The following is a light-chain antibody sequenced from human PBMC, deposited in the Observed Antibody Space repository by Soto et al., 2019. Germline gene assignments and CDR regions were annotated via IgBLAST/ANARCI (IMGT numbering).Light chain of an antibody. J-gene: IGKJ4*01. CDR1: RSVSSY. Sequence: EIVLTQSPATLSLSPGERATLSCRASRSVSSYLAWYQQKPGQAPRLLIYDASNRATGIPARFSGSGSGTDFTLTINSLESEDFAVYYCQQRSDWPLTFGGGTKVEI. V-gene: IGKV3-11*01. CDR2: DAS. CDR3: QQRSDWPLT.